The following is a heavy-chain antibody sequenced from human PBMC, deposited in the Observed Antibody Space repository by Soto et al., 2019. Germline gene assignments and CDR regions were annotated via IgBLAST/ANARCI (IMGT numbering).Heavy chain of an antibody. CDR2: IIPIFGTA. CDR3: ARDVVHGDDYDSKVADPEPT. J-gene: IGHJ5*02. Sequence: QVQLVQSGAEVKKPGSSVKVSCKASGGTFSSYAISWVRQAPGQGLAWMGGIIPIFGTANYAQKFQGRVTITADESTSTAYMELSSLRSEDTAMYYCARDVVHGDDYDSKVADPEPTWGQGTLVTVSS. CDR1: GGTFSSYA. V-gene: IGHV1-69*01. D-gene: IGHD3-22*01.